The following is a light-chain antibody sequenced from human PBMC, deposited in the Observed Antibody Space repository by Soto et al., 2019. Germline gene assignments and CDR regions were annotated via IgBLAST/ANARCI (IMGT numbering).Light chain of an antibody. Sequence: QSALTHPASVSGSHRHSIGISCTETSSDVGAYDYVSWYQQHPDKAPKLMIYEVSNRPSGVSNRFSGSKSVNTATLTISGLQAEDEADYYCSSFTRSSTRVFGTGTKVTVL. V-gene: IGLV2-14*03. CDR2: EVS. J-gene: IGLJ1*01. CDR3: SSFTRSSTRV. CDR1: SSDVGAYDY.